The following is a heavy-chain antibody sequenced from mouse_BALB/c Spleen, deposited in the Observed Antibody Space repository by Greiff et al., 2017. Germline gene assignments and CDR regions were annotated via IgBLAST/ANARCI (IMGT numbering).Heavy chain of an antibody. CDR1: GFNIKDTY. J-gene: IGHJ2*01. Sequence: DVKLVESGAELVKPGASVKLSCTASGFNIKDTYMHWVKQRPEQGLEWIGRIDPANGNTKYDPKFQGKATITADTSSNTAYLQLSSLTSEDTAVYYCARYGYPYYFDYWGQGTTLTVSS. CDR3: ARYGYPYYFDY. V-gene: IGHV14-3*02. CDR2: IDPANGNT. D-gene: IGHD2-2*01.